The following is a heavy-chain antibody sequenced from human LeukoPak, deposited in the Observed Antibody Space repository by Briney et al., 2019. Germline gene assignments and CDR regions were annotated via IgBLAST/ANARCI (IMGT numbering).Heavy chain of an antibody. CDR3: AKRHGSGSYYNGENYYYYGMDV. Sequence: GGSLRLSCAASGFTFSSYGMHWVRQAPGKGLEWVAVISYDGSNKYYADSVKGRFTISRDNSKNTLYLQMNSLRAEDTAVYYCAKRHGSGSYYNGENYYYYGMDVWGKGTTVTVS. V-gene: IGHV3-30*18. CDR1: GFTFSSYG. D-gene: IGHD3-10*01. CDR2: ISYDGSNK. J-gene: IGHJ6*04.